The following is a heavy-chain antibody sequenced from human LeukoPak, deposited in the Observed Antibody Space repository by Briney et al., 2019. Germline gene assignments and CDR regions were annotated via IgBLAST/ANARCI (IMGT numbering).Heavy chain of an antibody. V-gene: IGHV1-46*01. CDR2: INPSDGFT. Sequence: ASVKVSCKTSGFSITDYFMHWVRQAPGQGLEWTGMINPSDGFTRQAQKFEGRVTITRDTSTSTVYMEMSSLTSEDTAVYYCARAVDQDFDYWGQGTLVTVSS. CDR3: ARAVDQDFDY. CDR1: GFSITDYF. D-gene: IGHD3/OR15-3a*01. J-gene: IGHJ4*02.